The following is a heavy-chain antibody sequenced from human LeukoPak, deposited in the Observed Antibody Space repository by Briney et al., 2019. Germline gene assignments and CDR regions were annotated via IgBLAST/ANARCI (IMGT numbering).Heavy chain of an antibody. CDR1: AGTFSSYA. D-gene: IGHD5-12*01. J-gene: IGHJ6*03. Sequence: ASVKVSCKVSAGTFSSYAISWVRQAPGQGLEWMGGIIPIFGTANYAQKFQGRVTITTDESTSTAYMELSSMRSEDTAVYYCARVPLVATTHYYYYYMDVWGKGTTVTVSS. CDR2: IIPIFGTA. V-gene: IGHV1-69*05. CDR3: ARVPLVATTHYYYYYMDV.